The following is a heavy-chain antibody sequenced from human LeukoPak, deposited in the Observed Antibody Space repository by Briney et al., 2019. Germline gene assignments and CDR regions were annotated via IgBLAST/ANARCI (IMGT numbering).Heavy chain of an antibody. D-gene: IGHD3-3*01. CDR1: AYTFTSNC. CDR3: ATKYYDCWSGYLY. J-gene: IGHJ4*02. V-gene: IGHV1-18*01. CDR2: ISAYNGNT. Sequence: ASVKASCNAAAYTFTSNCISCVRQAHGQGIEWMGWISAYNGNTNHAQKLGGRVTMTTDTSRSTALVELRSLRSDDAAVYYCATKYYDCWSGYLYWGQGTLVTVSS.